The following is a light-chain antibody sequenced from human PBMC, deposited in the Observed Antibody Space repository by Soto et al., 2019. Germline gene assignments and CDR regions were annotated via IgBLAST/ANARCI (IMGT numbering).Light chain of an antibody. CDR1: SSNIGSNT. Sequence: QLVLTQPPSASGTPGQRVTISCSGSSSNIGSNTVNWYQQLPGTAPKLLIYSNNQRPSGVPDRFSGSKSGTSASLAISGLQSEDEADYYCAAWDDSLNGYVFGTGTKLTVI. J-gene: IGLJ1*01. CDR2: SNN. V-gene: IGLV1-44*01. CDR3: AAWDDSLNGYV.